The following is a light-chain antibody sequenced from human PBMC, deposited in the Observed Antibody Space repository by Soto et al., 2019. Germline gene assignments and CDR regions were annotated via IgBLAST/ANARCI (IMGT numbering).Light chain of an antibody. CDR3: QHYSRTLPWT. CDR2: GTS. V-gene: IGKV3-20*01. CDR1: QTIGTNF. Sequence: EIVLTQSPGTLSLSPGATSPLSCRARQTIGTNFLAWYQQKPGQAPRLLMFGTSNRATDIPDRFGGSGSGTDFTLTIKRLEPEDFAVYYCQHYSRTLPWTVGQGTKVDIK. J-gene: IGKJ1*01.